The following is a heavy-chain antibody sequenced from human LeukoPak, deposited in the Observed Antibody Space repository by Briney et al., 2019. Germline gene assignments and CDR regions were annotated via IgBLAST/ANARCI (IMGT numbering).Heavy chain of an antibody. J-gene: IGHJ4*02. CDR3: ARADGSGSYYCGALDY. D-gene: IGHD3-10*01. V-gene: IGHV3-48*03. Sequence: GGSLRLSCAASGFTFSSYEMNWVRQAPGKGLEWVSYISSSGSTIYYADSVKGRFTISRDNAKNSLYLQMNSLRAEDTAVYYCARADGSGSYYCGALDYWGQGTLVTVSS. CDR2: ISSSGSTI. CDR1: GFTFSSYE.